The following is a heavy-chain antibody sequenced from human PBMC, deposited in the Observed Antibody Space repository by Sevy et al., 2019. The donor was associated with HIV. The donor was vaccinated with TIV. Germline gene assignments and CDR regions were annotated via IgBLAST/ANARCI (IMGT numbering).Heavy chain of an antibody. Sequence: ASVKVSCKASGGTFSSYAISWVRQAPGQGLEWMGRIIPIFGTANYAQKFQGRVTITADESTSTAYMELSGLRSEDTAVYYCALTAMVTSLLKPLDYWGQGTLVTVSS. CDR1: GGTFSSYA. D-gene: IGHD5-18*01. V-gene: IGHV1-69*13. J-gene: IGHJ4*02. CDR3: ALTAMVTSLLKPLDY. CDR2: IIPIFGTA.